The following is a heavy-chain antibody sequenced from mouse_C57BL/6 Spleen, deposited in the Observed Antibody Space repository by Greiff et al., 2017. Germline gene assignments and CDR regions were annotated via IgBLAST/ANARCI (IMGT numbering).Heavy chain of an antibody. Sequence: EVQLQQSGPELVKPGASVKISCKASGYSFTDYHMNWVKQSHGKSLEWIGEFNPNYGTSSYNQKFKGKATLTVDQSSSTAYMQLNSLTSEDAAVYYSARGNWDEAMDYWGQGTSVTVSS. J-gene: IGHJ4*01. CDR1: GYSFTDYH. D-gene: IGHD4-1*01. V-gene: IGHV1-39*01. CDR3: ARGNWDEAMDY. CDR2: FNPNYGTS.